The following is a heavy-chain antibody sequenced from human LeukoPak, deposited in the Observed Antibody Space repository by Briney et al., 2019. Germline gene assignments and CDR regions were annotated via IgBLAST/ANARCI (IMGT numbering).Heavy chain of an antibody. CDR3: ARDHYYDFWSGYYLPLYYFDY. J-gene: IGHJ4*02. CDR2: ISAYNGNT. V-gene: IGHV1-18*01. D-gene: IGHD3-3*01. Sequence: ASVKVSCKASGYTFTSYGIGWVRQAPGQGLEWMGWISAYNGNTNYAQKLQGRVTMTTDTSTSTAYMELRSLRSDDTAVSYCARDHYYDFWSGYYLPLYYFDYWGQGTLVTVSS. CDR1: GYTFTSYG.